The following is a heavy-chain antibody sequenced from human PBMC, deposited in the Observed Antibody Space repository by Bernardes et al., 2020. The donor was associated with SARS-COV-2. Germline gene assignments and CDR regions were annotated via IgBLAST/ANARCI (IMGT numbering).Heavy chain of an antibody. CDR3: ARDRSTVTRTLDY. V-gene: IGHV1-18*04. CDR2: ISAYNGNT. D-gene: IGHD4-17*01. Sequence: ASVKVSCKASGYTFTSYGLIWVRQAPGQGLEWMGWISAYNGNTNYAQKLQGRVTMTTDTSTSTAYMELRSLTSDDTAVYYCARDRSTVTRTLDYWGQGTLVTVSS. CDR1: GYTFTSYG. J-gene: IGHJ4*02.